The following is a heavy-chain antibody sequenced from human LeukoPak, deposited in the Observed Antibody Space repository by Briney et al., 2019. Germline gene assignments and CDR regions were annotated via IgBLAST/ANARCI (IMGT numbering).Heavy chain of an antibody. Sequence: GGSLRLSCAASGFAFTSAWMTWVRQAPGKGLEWLTFIRYHGSNKYYADSVKGRFTISRDNSKSTLYLQMNSLRAEDTALYYCAKDMASRDDYSNLFDYWGQGTLVTVSS. V-gene: IGHV3-30*02. J-gene: IGHJ4*02. CDR3: AKDMASRDDYSNLFDY. D-gene: IGHD4-11*01. CDR2: IRYHGSNK. CDR1: GFAFTSAW.